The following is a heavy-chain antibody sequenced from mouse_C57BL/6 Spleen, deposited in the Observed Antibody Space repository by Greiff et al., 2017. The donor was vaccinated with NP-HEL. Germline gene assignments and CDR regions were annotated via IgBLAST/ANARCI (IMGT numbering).Heavy chain of an antibody. CDR1: GYSITSGYY. J-gene: IGHJ4*01. Sequence: EVKLQESGPGLVKPSQSLSLTCSVTGYSITSGYYWNWIRQFPGNKLEWMGYISYDGSNNYNPSLKNRISITRDTSKNQFFLKLNSVTTEDTATYYCSRSGDWDSYAMDYWGQGTSVTVSS. CDR3: SRSGDWDSYAMDY. V-gene: IGHV3-6*01. D-gene: IGHD4-1*01. CDR2: ISYDGSN.